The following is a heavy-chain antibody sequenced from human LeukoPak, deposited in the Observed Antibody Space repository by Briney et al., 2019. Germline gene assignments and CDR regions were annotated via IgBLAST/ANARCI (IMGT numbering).Heavy chain of an antibody. D-gene: IGHD1-26*01. Sequence: GGSLRLSCAASGFTFSNYWMHWVRQPPRKGLVWVSRINRDGSSTSYADSVKGRFTISRDNAKNTLYLQMNRMRAEDTAVYYCARVSSGSYFGYYYYYMDVWGKGTTVTVSS. CDR1: GFTFSNYW. V-gene: IGHV3-74*01. CDR2: INRDGSST. CDR3: ARVSSGSYFGYYYYYMDV. J-gene: IGHJ6*03.